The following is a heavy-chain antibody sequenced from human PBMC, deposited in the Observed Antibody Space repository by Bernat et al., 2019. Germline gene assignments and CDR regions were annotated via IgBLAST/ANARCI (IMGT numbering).Heavy chain of an antibody. J-gene: IGHJ3*02. D-gene: IGHD1-14*01. CDR2: IKSKTDGGTT. CDR3: SAVGCGISAFDI. CDR1: GFTFSNAW. Sequence: EVQLVESGGGLVKPGGSLRLSCAASGFTFSNAWMSWVRQAPGKGLEWVGRIKSKTDGGTTDYAAPVKGRFTISRDDSKNTLYLQMNSLKTEDTAVYYWSAVGCGISAFDIWGQGTMVTVSS. V-gene: IGHV3-15*01.